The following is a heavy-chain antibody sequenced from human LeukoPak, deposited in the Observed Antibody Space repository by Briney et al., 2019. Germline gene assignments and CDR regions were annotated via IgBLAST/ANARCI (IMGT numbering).Heavy chain of an antibody. CDR1: GFTFSNYG. V-gene: IGHV3-7*01. CDR2: IKQDGSEK. CDR3: ASGRSSEGAFDI. Sequence: GGSLRLACGASGFTFSNYGMLWVRQAPGKGLEWVANIKQDGSEKYYVDSVKGRFTISRDNAKNSLYLQMNSLRAEDTAVYYCASGRSSEGAFDIWGQGTMVTVSS. D-gene: IGHD2-15*01. J-gene: IGHJ3*02.